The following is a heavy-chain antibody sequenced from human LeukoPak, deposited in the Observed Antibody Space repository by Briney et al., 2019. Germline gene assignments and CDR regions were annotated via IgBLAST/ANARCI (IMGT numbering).Heavy chain of an antibody. CDR3: ARDSYYYGSGSTLFDY. CDR1: GYTFTSYG. Sequence: ASVKVSCKASGYTFTSYGIIWVRQAPGQGLEWMGWISAYNGNTNYAQKLQGRVTMTTDTSTSTAYMELRSLRSDDTAVYHCARDSYYYGSGSTLFDYWGQGTLVTVSS. J-gene: IGHJ4*02. CDR2: ISAYNGNT. V-gene: IGHV1-18*01. D-gene: IGHD3-10*01.